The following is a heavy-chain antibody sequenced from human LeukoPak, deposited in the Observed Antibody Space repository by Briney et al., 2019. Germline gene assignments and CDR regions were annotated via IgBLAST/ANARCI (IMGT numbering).Heavy chain of an antibody. Sequence: SETLSLTCTVSGGSISSYYCSWIRQPAGKGLEWIGRNYTSGSTNYNPSLKSRVTMYVNTTKTQLSLRLSSVTAADTDGYYCARGEYSSSPFDYWGQGNLVTVSS. J-gene: IGHJ4*02. CDR2: NYTSGST. D-gene: IGHD6-13*01. CDR1: GGSISSYY. V-gene: IGHV4-4*07. CDR3: ARGEYSSSPFDY.